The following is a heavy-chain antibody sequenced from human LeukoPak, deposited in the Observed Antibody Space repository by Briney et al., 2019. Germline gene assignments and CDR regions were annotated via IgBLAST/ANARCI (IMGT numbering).Heavy chain of an antibody. CDR3: ATVPRNWLEQWPGRVDY. CDR1: GYTLTELS. D-gene: IGHD6-19*01. Sequence: DSVKLSCKVSGYTLTELSMPWVRQAPGKGLEWMGGFDPEDGETIYAQKCQGRVTMTEDTSTDTAYMELSSLRSEDTAVYYCATVPRNWLEQWPGRVDYWGQGTLVTVSS. CDR2: FDPEDGET. V-gene: IGHV1-24*01. J-gene: IGHJ4*02.